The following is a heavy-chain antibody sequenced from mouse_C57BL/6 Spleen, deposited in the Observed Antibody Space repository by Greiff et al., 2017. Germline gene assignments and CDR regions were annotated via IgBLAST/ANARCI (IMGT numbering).Heavy chain of an antibody. CDR1: GFTFSSYG. Sequence: DVHLVESGGDLVKPGGSLKLSCAASGFTFSSYGMSWVRQTPDKRLEWVATISSGGSYTYYPDSVKGRFTISRDNAKNTLYLQMSSLKSEDTAMYYCARHGYDYDSAWFAYWGQGTPVTVSA. J-gene: IGHJ3*01. D-gene: IGHD2-4*01. V-gene: IGHV5-6*01. CDR2: ISSGGSYT. CDR3: ARHGYDYDSAWFAY.